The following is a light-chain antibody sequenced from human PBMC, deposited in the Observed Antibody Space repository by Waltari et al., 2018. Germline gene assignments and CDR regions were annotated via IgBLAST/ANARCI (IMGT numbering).Light chain of an antibody. V-gene: IGLV2-14*01. J-gene: IGLJ3*02. Sequence: QSALTQPASVSGSPGQSITIPCAGTSRDVGSYNSVSWYQQHPGKAPKLMIYAVSKRPSGVSNRFSGSKSGNTASLTISGLQAENEADYYCSSYTTTSTLHVFGGGTKLTVL. CDR2: AVS. CDR1: SRDVGSYNS. CDR3: SSYTTTSTLHV.